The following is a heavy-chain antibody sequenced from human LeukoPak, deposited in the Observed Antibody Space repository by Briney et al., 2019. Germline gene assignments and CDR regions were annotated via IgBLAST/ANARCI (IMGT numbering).Heavy chain of an antibody. CDR3: ARAYSSGWADFDY. CDR2: IRYDGSNK. D-gene: IGHD6-19*01. V-gene: IGHV3-30*02. J-gene: IGHJ4*02. CDR1: GFTFSSYG. Sequence: PGGSLRLSCAASGFTFSSYGMHWVRQAPGKGLEWVAFIRYDGSNKYYADSVKGRFTISRDNSKNTLYLQMNSLRAEDTAVYYCARAYSSGWADFDYWGQGTLVTVSS.